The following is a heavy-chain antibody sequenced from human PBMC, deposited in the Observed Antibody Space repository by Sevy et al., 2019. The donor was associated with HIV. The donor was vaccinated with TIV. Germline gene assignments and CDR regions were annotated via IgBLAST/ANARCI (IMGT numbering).Heavy chain of an antibody. CDR3: ARLRQDPMVRGVIRIGWFDP. CDR1: GYSISSGYY. CDR2: IYHSGST. V-gene: IGHV4-38-2*01. Sequence: SETLSLTCAVSGYSISSGYYWGWIRQPPGKGLEWIGSIYHSGSTYYNPSLKSRVTISVDTSKNQFSLKLSSVTAADTAVYYCARLRQDPMVRGVIRIGWFDPWGQGTLVTVSS. J-gene: IGHJ5*02. D-gene: IGHD3-10*01.